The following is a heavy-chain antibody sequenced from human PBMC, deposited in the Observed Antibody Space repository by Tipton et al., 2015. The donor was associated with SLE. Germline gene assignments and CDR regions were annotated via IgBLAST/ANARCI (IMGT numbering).Heavy chain of an antibody. D-gene: IGHD6-13*01. CDR3: ARAWEQQLAGHYFDY. V-gene: IGHV4-34*01. CDR2: INHSGST. Sequence: LRLSCAVYGGSFSGYYWSWIRQPPGKGLEWIGEINHSGSTNYNPSLKSRVTISVDTSKNQFSLKLSSVTAADTAVYYCARAWEQQLAGHYFDYWGQGTLVTVSS. CDR1: GGSFSGYY. J-gene: IGHJ4*02.